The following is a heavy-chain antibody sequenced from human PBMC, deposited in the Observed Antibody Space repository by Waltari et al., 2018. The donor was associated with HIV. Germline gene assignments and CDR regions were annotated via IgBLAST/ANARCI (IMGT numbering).Heavy chain of an antibody. Sequence: QIHLVQSGPEVRKPGDVVRISCRASGYTFTSYARHWVRQAPGQVLEWLGGSDPASGNAKSTQDFRDRVTFSWDTSATTAFMELRSLRYGDDSVFFCARGGRSGGFDHWGQGTSV. V-gene: IGHV1-3*02. D-gene: IGHD3-10*01. CDR1: GYTFTSYA. CDR2: SDPASGNA. CDR3: ARGGRSGGFDH. J-gene: IGHJ4*01.